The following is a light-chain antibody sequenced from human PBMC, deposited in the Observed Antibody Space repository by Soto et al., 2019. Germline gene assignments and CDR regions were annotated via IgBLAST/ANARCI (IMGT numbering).Light chain of an antibody. CDR1: QSVLHSSNNKNY. Sequence: DIVVTQSPDSLPVSLGERATIKCKSSQSVLHSSNNKNYLAWYQQKPGQPPKLLIYWASTRESGVPDRISGSGSGTDFTLTTRSLQAEDVAVYYCQQYYSTPYSFGQGTKLEIK. CDR2: WAS. CDR3: QQYYSTPYS. V-gene: IGKV4-1*01. J-gene: IGKJ2*03.